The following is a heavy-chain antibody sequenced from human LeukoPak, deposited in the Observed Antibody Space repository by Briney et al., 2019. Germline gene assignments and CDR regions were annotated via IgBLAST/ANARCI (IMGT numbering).Heavy chain of an antibody. D-gene: IGHD4-17*01. CDR1: GYTFTSYG. J-gene: IGHJ4*02. V-gene: IGHV1-18*01. CDR3: ARFENGDWIYY. Sequence: GASVKVSCKASGYTFTSYGISWVRQAPGQGLKWMGWISAYNGNTNYAQKLQGRVTMTTDTSTSTAYMELRSLRSDDTAVFYCARFENGDWIYYWGQGTLVTVSS. CDR2: ISAYNGNT.